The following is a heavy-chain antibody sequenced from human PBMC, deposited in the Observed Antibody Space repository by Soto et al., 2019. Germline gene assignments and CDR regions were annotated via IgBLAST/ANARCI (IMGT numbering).Heavy chain of an antibody. Sequence: QVQLVQSGAEVKKPGSSVKVSCKASGGTFSSYAISWVRQAPAQGLEWMGGIIPIFGTANYAQKFQGRVTITADESTSTAYMELSSLRSEDTAVYYCARVSISGYDPDDYYYYGMDVWGQGTTVTVSS. D-gene: IGHD5-12*01. J-gene: IGHJ6*02. V-gene: IGHV1-69*01. CDR1: GGTFSSYA. CDR3: ARVSISGYDPDDYYYYGMDV. CDR2: IIPIFGTA.